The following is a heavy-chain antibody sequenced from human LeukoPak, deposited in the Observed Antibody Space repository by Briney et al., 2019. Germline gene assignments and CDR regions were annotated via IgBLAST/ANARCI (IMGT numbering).Heavy chain of an antibody. V-gene: IGHV3-30-3*01. Sequence: GRSLRLSCAASGFTFSSYAMHWVRQAPGKGLEWVAVISYDGSNKYYADSVKGRFTISRDNSKNTLYLQMNSLRAEDTAVYYCARFGGYSDSAFDIWGQGTMVTVSS. D-gene: IGHD3-22*01. J-gene: IGHJ3*02. CDR3: ARFGGYSDSAFDI. CDR1: GFTFSSYA. CDR2: ISYDGSNK.